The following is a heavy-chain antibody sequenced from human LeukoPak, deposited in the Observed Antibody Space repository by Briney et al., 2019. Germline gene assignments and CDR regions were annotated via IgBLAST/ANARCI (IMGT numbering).Heavy chain of an antibody. Sequence: GGSLRLSCAASGFTFSSYAMSWVRQAPGKGLEWVSAISGSGGSTYYADSVKGRFTISRDNSKNTPYLQMNSLRAEDTAVYYCAKKGRDIVVVPTASFDYWGQGTLVTVSA. CDR2: ISGSGGST. D-gene: IGHD2-2*01. CDR3: AKKGRDIVVVPTASFDY. V-gene: IGHV3-23*01. CDR1: GFTFSSYA. J-gene: IGHJ4*02.